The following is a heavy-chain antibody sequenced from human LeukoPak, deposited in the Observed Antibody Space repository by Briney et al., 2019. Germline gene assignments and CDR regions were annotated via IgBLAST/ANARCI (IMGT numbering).Heavy chain of an antibody. CDR1: GFTFSRYW. CDR3: AKGRSGDYSSLDY. D-gene: IGHD4-17*01. J-gene: IGHJ4*02. Sequence: GGSLRLSCAASGFTFSRYWMHWVRQAPGKGLVWVSRIDSDGTNRDYADSVKGRFTISRDNSKNTLYLQMNSLRAEDTAVYYCAKGRSGDYSSLDYWGQGTLVTVSS. CDR2: IDSDGTNR. V-gene: IGHV3-74*01.